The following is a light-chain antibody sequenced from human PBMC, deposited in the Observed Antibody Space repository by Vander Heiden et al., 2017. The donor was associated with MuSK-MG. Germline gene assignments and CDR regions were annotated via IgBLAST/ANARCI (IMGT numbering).Light chain of an antibody. CDR3: AAWDDSLNGVV. CDR1: SSNIEGYP. CDR2: SNN. J-gene: IGLJ2*01. V-gene: IGLV1-44*01. Sequence: QSVLTQPPSASGTQPGQRVTISCSGSSSNIEGYPVSWFQQHPGTAPKLLIYSNNQQPSGVPDRISGSKSGTSASLAISGLQSEDEADYYCAAWDDSLNGVVFGGGTKLTVL.